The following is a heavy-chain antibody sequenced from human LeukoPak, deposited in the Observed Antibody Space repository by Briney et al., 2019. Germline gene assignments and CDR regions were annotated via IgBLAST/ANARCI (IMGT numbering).Heavy chain of an antibody. CDR2: IIPIFGTA. Sequence: SVKVSCKAFGGTFSNYAINWMRQAPGQGLEWMGGIIPIFGTANYAQKFQGRVTITADESTSTAYMELSSLRSEDTAVYYCARDWAIAAAGRTLYYYYGMDVWGQGTTVTVSS. J-gene: IGHJ6*02. CDR3: ARDWAIAAAGRTLYYYYGMDV. D-gene: IGHD6-13*01. V-gene: IGHV1-69*13. CDR1: GGTFSNYA.